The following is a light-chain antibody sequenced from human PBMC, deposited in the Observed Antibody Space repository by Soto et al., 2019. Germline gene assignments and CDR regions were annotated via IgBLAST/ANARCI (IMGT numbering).Light chain of an antibody. Sequence: DIQMTQSPSTLSASVGDRVTITCRASQSISSWLAWYQQKPGKAPKLLIYKASSLESGVPSRFSGSGSGTELTLTISSLQPDDFATYYFQQYNSYSPETFGQGTKLEIK. J-gene: IGKJ2*01. CDR3: QQYNSYSPET. CDR1: QSISSW. CDR2: KAS. V-gene: IGKV1-5*03.